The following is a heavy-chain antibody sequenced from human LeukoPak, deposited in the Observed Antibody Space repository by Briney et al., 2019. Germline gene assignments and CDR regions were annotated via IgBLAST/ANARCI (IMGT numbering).Heavy chain of an antibody. CDR3: ARPYSSGWRMDAFDI. Sequence: GGSLRLSCAASGFTFSSYNMNWVRQAPGEGLEWVSSISGSSSYIYYADSVKGRFTISRDNAKNSLFLQMNSLRAEDTAVYYCARPYSSGWRMDAFDIWGQGTMVTVSS. CDR2: ISGSSSYI. D-gene: IGHD6-19*01. V-gene: IGHV3-21*01. CDR1: GFTFSSYN. J-gene: IGHJ3*02.